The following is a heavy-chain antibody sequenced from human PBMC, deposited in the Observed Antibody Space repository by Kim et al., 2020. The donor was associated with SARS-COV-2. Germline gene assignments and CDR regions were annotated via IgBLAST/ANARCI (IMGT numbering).Heavy chain of an antibody. Sequence: SETLSLTCTVSGGSISSGGYYWSWIRQHPGKGLEWIGYIYYSGSTYYNPSLKSRVTISVDTSKNQFSLKLSSVTAADTAVYYCARINCGSSCRTVGMDVWGQGTTVTVSS. D-gene: IGHD6-13*01. V-gene: IGHV4-31*03. J-gene: IGHJ6*02. CDR1: GGSISSGGYY. CDR3: ARINCGSSCRTVGMDV. CDR2: IYYSGST.